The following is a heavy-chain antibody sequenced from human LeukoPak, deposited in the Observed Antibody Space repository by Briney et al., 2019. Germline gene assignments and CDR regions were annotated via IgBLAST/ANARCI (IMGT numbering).Heavy chain of an antibody. CDR1: GGSFSGYY. CDR3: ASYSSSPLFDC. CDR2: INHSGST. Sequence: PSETLSLTCAVYGGSFSGYYWSWIRQPPGKGLEWIGEINHSGSTNYNPSLKSRVTISVDTSKNQFSLKLSSVTAADTAVYYCASYSSSPLFDCWGQGTLVTVSS. V-gene: IGHV4-34*01. J-gene: IGHJ4*02. D-gene: IGHD6-6*01.